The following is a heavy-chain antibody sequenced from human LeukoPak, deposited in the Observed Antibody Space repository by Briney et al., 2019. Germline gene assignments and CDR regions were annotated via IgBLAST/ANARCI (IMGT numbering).Heavy chain of an antibody. Sequence: SETLSLTCTVSGGSISSYYWSWIRHPPGKGLEWIVYISYSGSTDSNPSLKSRVTISVDTSKNQISLKLSSVTAADTAVYYCARTYCRGGSCHFDYWGQGTLVTVSS. J-gene: IGHJ4*02. CDR3: ARTYCRGGSCHFDY. D-gene: IGHD2-15*01. CDR1: GGSISSYY. CDR2: ISYSGST. V-gene: IGHV4-59*08.